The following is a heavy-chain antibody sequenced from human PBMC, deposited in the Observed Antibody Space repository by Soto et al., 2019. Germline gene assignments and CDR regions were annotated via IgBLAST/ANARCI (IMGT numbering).Heavy chain of an antibody. D-gene: IGHD3-10*01. J-gene: IGHJ6*02. CDR2: MNPNSGNT. CDR3: ASSGSKRDIPMVRGTRWYYYYGMDV. CDR1: GYTFTSYD. Sequence: ASVKVSCKASGYTFTSYDINWVRQATGQGLGWMGWMNPNSGNTGYAQKFQGRVTMTRNTSISTAYMELSSLRSEDTAVYYCASSGSKRDIPMVRGTRWYYYYGMDVWGQGTTVTVSS. V-gene: IGHV1-8*01.